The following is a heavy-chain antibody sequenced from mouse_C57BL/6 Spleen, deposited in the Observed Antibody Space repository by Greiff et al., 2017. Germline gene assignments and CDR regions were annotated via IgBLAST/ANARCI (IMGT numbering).Heavy chain of an antibody. CDR3: VRHTYDGYYGGGYFDV. D-gene: IGHD2-3*01. Sequence: EVKLVESGGGLVQPKGSLKLSCAASGFSFNTYAMNWVRQAPGKGLEWVARIRSKSNNYATYYADSVKDRFTISRDDSESMLYLQMNNLKTEETAMYYCVRHTYDGYYGGGYFDVWGTGTTVTVSS. J-gene: IGHJ1*03. CDR1: GFSFNTYA. CDR2: IRSKSNNYAT. V-gene: IGHV10-1*01.